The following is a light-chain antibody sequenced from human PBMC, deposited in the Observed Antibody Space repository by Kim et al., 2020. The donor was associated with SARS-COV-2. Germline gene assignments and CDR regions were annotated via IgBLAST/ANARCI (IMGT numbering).Light chain of an antibody. CDR2: DVN. CDR1: SSDVGSYNL. V-gene: IGLV2-23*02. CDR3: CAYSARSTWV. Sequence: QSALTQPDSVSGSPGQTITISCAGTSSDVGSYNLVSWYQQHPGKAPKLIIFDVNKRPSGVSNRFSGSKSVNTASLTISGLQAEDEADYYCCAYSARSTWVFGGGTQLTVL. J-gene: IGLJ3*02.